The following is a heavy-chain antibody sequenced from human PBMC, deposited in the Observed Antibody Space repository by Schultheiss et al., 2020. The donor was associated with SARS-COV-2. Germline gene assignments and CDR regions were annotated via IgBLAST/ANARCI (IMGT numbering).Heavy chain of an antibody. CDR3: ARDRYDFWSGYVSYWYFDL. D-gene: IGHD3-3*01. V-gene: IGHV1-18*01. CDR2: ISVYNGDT. Sequence: ASVKVSCEASGYTFTNYGISWVRQAPGQGLEWMGWISVYNGDTKYAQSLQGRVTMTRDSFTSTAYMELRSLRSEDTAVYYCARDRYDFWSGYVSYWYFDLWGRGTLVTVSS. CDR1: GYTFTNYG. J-gene: IGHJ2*01.